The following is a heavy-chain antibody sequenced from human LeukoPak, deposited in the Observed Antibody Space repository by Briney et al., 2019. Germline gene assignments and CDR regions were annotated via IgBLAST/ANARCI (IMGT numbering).Heavy chain of an antibody. CDR2: IYIAGTT. J-gene: IGHJ3*02. Sequence: GGSLRLSCAASGFTFSSYSMNWVRQAPGKGLEWVSIIYIAGTTYYADSVKGRFTISRDNSQNAVYLQMNSLRAEDTAIYYCARTRDNDPFDIWGQGTMVTVSS. CDR1: GFTFSSYS. D-gene: IGHD5-24*01. CDR3: ARTRDNDPFDI. V-gene: IGHV3-53*01.